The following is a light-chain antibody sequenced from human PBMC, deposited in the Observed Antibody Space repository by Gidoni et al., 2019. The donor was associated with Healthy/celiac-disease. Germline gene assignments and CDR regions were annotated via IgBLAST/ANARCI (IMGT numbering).Light chain of an antibody. J-gene: IGKJ1*01. V-gene: IGKV1-5*03. CDR1: QSISSW. CDR2: KAS. CDR3: QHSWA. Sequence: DIQMTQSPSTLSASVGDRVTITCRASQSISSWLAWYQQKPGKAPKLLIYKASSLESGVPSRFSGSGSGTEFTLTISGLQPDDFATYYCQHSWAFGQGTKVEIK.